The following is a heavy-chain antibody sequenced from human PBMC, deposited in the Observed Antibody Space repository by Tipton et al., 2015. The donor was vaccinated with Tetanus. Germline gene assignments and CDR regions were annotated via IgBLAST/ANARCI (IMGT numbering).Heavy chain of an antibody. CDR2: IYYSGST. D-gene: IGHD3-3*01. V-gene: IGHV4-59*01. CDR3: ARDAEYDFWSGEFDY. Sequence: LRLSCTVSGGSISSYYWSWIRQPPGKGLEWIGYIYYSGSTNYNPSLKSRVTISVDTSKNQFSLKLSSVTAADTAVYYCARDAEYDFWSGEFDYWGQGTLVTVSS. J-gene: IGHJ4*02. CDR1: GGSISSYY.